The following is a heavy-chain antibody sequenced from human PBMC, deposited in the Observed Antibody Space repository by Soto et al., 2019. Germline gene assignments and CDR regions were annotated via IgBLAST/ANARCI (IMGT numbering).Heavy chain of an antibody. D-gene: IGHD3-16*02. Sequence: QVQLQESGPGLVKPSQTLSLTCTVSGGSISSGGYYWSWIRQHPGKGLEWIGYIYYSGSTYYNPSLQSRVTISVDTSKNQFSLKLSSVTAADTAVYYCARDFNDYVWGSYRPAGAFDIWGQGTMVTVSS. CDR1: GGSISSGGYY. J-gene: IGHJ3*02. V-gene: IGHV4-31*03. CDR2: IYYSGST. CDR3: ARDFNDYVWGSYRPAGAFDI.